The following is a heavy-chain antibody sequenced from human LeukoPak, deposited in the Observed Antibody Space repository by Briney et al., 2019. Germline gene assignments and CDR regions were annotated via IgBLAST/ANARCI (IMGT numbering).Heavy chain of an antibody. V-gene: IGHV3-33*01. D-gene: IGHD3-16*02. J-gene: IGHJ6*04. CDR2: ILYDGSNK. CDR1: RFTFSSYA. Sequence: GRSLRLSCAASRFTFSSYAMEWVRQAPGKGLEWVAVILYDGSNKYHADSVKGRLTISRDTSKHTLYLQMNSLRAEDTAVYYCARDLRVWGNYPSGMDVWGKGTTVTVSS. CDR3: ARDLRVWGNYPSGMDV.